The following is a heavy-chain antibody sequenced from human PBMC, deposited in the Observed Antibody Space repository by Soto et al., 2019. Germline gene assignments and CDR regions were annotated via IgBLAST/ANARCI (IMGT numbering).Heavy chain of an antibody. CDR1: GVPVSSGSNH. CDR2: ISHSGNT. D-gene: IGHD3-9*01. V-gene: IGHV4-61*01. CDR3: ARHPILYYDILTGSAFDI. J-gene: IGHJ3*02. Sequence: ASETLSLTYTVSGVPVSSGSNHWSWLRQPPGKGLEWIGYISHSGNTDYSSSLESRAIISIDTSNNPFSLTLRSVTAADTAVYYCARHPILYYDILTGSAFDIWGPGTMVTVSS.